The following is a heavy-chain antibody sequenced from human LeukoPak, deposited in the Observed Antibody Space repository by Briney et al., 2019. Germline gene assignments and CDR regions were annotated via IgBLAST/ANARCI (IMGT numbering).Heavy chain of an antibody. D-gene: IGHD6-6*01. J-gene: IGHJ5*02. CDR1: GDTFSSYT. V-gene: IGHV1-69*02. CDR2: IIPILGIA. Sequence: GSSVKVSCKATGDTFSSYTISWVRQAPGQGLEWMGRIIPILGIANYAQKFQGRVTITADKSTSTAYMELSSLRSEDTAVYYCASDGYSSSSPWGQGTLVTVSS. CDR3: ASDGYSSSSP.